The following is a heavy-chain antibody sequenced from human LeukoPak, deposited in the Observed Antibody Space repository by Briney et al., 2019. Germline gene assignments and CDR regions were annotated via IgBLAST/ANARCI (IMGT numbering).Heavy chain of an antibody. Sequence: SETLSLTCTVSGGSISSYYWSWIRQPPGKGLEWIGYMYYSGSTNYNPSLKSRVTISVDTSKNQFSLKLSSVTAADTAVYYCAREALGALGVENQIDDWGQGTLGTVSS. CDR1: GGSISSYY. J-gene: IGHJ4*02. CDR2: MYYSGST. CDR3: AREALGALGVENQIDD. V-gene: IGHV4-59*12.